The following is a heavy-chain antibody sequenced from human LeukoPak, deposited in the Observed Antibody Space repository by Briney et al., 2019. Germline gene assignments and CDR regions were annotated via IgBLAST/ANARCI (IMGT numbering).Heavy chain of an antibody. CDR2: MYTSGTT. Sequence: SETLSLTCTVSGGSMNSGSYYWNWIRQPAGKGLEWVGRMYTSGTTNYNPSLKSRVTVSVDTSKNQFSLKLSSVTAADTAVYYCARTPEGIAAAEYFQHWGQGTLVTVSS. J-gene: IGHJ1*01. D-gene: IGHD6-13*01. CDR1: GGSMNSGSYY. CDR3: ARTPEGIAAAEYFQH. V-gene: IGHV4-61*02.